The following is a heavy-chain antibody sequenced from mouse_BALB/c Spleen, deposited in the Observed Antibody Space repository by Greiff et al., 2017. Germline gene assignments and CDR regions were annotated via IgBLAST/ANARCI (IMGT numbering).Heavy chain of an antibody. D-gene: IGHD2-1*01. V-gene: IGHV5-6*01. CDR2: ISSGGSYT. J-gene: IGHJ2*01. CDR3: ARLYGNPSYYFDY. CDR1: GFTFSSYG. Sequence: DVQLVESGGDLVKPGGSLKLSCAASGFTFSSYGMSWVRQTPDKRLEWVATISSGGSYTYYPDSVKGRFTISRDNAKNTLYLQMSSLKSEDTAMYYCARLYGNPSYYFDYWGQGTTLTVSS.